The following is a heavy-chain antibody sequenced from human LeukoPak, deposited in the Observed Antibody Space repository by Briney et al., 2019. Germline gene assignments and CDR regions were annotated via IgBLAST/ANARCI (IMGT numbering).Heavy chain of an antibody. V-gene: IGHV4-39*07. J-gene: IGHJ6*03. CDR2: INFSGSA. D-gene: IGHD6-13*01. CDR3: ARDPLYSNNWYIYMDV. Sequence: SGTLSLTCSVSGGSNSSSSYSWGWIRQSPGKGLEWIGSINFSGSAYYNPSLKSRVTISVDTSKNQFSLRLNSVTAADTAVYYCARDPLYSNNWYIYMDVWGKGTTVTVSS. CDR1: GGSNSSSSYS.